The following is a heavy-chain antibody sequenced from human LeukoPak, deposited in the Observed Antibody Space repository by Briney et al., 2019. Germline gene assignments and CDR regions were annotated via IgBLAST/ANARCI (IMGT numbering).Heavy chain of an antibody. Sequence: ASVKVSCKASGYSFTGHYMHWVRQAPGQGLEWMGWTNPKSGGTNYAQKFQGRVTMTRDTSISTAYMELSRLRSDDTAVYYCARRGQYYYDSRAFDIWGQGTMVTVSS. CDR2: TNPKSGGT. J-gene: IGHJ3*02. CDR3: ARRGQYYYDSRAFDI. V-gene: IGHV1-2*02. D-gene: IGHD3-22*01. CDR1: GYSFTGHY.